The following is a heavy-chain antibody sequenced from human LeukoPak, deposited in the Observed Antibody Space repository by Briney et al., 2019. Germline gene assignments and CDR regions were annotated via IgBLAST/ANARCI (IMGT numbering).Heavy chain of an antibody. CDR3: ARDTAGNDY. CDR1: RFTFSNYW. J-gene: IGHJ4*02. CDR2: INQDGSEK. V-gene: IGHV3-7*01. D-gene: IGHD6-19*01. Sequence: GGSLRLSCAASRFTFSNYWMSWVRQAPGKGLEWVANINQDGSEKYYVDSVKGRFSISRDNAKNSLFLQMSSLRGEDTAVYYCARDTAGNDYWGQGTLVTVSS.